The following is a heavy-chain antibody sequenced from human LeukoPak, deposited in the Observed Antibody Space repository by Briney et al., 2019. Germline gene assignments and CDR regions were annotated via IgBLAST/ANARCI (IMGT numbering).Heavy chain of an antibody. CDR3: AKVPRSYCSSTSCYFDY. CDR1: GFTFSSYA. Sequence: GGSLRLSCAASGFTFSSYAMSWVRQAPGKGLEWVSAISGGGGSTYYADSVKGRFTISRDNSKNTLYLQMNSLRAEDTAVYYCAKVPRSYCSSTSCYFDYWGQGTLVTVSS. V-gene: IGHV3-23*01. J-gene: IGHJ4*02. CDR2: ISGGGGST. D-gene: IGHD2-2*01.